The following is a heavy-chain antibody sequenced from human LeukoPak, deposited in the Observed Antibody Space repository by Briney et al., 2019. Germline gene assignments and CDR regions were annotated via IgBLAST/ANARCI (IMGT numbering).Heavy chain of an antibody. CDR3: ATMDV. CDR2: IWYDGSNK. Sequence: GGSLRLSCAASGFSFSNYDMHWVRQAPGKGLEWVAIIWYDGSNKYYGDSVKGRFTISRDNSKNTLYLQMNSLRAEDTAMYYCATMDVWGQGTTVTVSS. V-gene: IGHV3-33*01. J-gene: IGHJ6*02. CDR1: GFSFSNYD.